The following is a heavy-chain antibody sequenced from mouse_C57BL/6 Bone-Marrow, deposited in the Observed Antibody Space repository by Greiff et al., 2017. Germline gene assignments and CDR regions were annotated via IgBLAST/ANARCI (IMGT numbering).Heavy chain of an antibody. J-gene: IGHJ4*01. CDR1: GYTFTSYW. Sequence: QVQLQQPGAELVKPGASVKMSCKASGYTFTSYWITWVKQRPGQGLEWIGDIYPGSGSTNYNEKFKSKATLTVDTSSRTAYMQLSSLTSEDSAVYYCARGVLPDYYAMDCWGQGTSVTVSS. CDR3: ARGVLPDYYAMDC. D-gene: IGHD2-12*01. V-gene: IGHV1-55*01. CDR2: IYPGSGST.